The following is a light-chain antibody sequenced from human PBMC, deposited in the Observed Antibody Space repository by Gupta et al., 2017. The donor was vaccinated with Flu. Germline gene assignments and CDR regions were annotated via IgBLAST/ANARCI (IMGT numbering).Light chain of an antibody. CDR3: HQYGTSPT. CDR1: QSISSNY. Sequence: GERATLSCRASQSISSNYLAWYQQKPGQAPRLLIYGTSRRATGIPDRFSGSGSGTDSTLTISRLEPEDFAVYSCHQYGTSPTFGQGTKLEIK. J-gene: IGKJ2*01. CDR2: GTS. V-gene: IGKV3-20*01.